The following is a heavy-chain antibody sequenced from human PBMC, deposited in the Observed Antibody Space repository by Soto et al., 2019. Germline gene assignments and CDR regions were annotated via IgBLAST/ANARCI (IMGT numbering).Heavy chain of an antibody. CDR3: AVTVTTSAMDV. CDR1: GGSISSGDYY. CDR2: ICYSGST. Sequence: SETLSLTCTVSGGSISSGDYYWSCIRQPPGKGLQWIGYICYSGSTSYNASLKSRTNISADPSNTQFSRQMHSMRADDTAVYDCAVTVTTSAMDVGGQGTTVTVSS. D-gene: IGHD4-17*01. J-gene: IGHJ6*02. V-gene: IGHV4-30-4*02.